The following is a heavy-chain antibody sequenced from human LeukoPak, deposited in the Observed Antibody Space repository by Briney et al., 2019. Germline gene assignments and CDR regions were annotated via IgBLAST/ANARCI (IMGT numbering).Heavy chain of an antibody. Sequence: ASVKVSCKASGGTFSSYAISWVRQAPGQGLEWMGGIIPIFGTANYAQKFQGRVTITADESTSTAYMELSSLRSEDTAVYYCASFYDSSGYYHLDYWGQGTLVTVSS. CDR2: IIPIFGTA. J-gene: IGHJ4*02. CDR3: ASFYDSSGYYHLDY. CDR1: GGTFSSYA. D-gene: IGHD3-22*01. V-gene: IGHV1-69*13.